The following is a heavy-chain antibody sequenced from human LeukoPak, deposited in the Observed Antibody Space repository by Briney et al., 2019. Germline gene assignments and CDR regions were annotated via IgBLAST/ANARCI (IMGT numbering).Heavy chain of an antibody. CDR1: GGTFSSYA. CDR3: APPPGDCSGGSCGDY. Sequence: SVKVSCKASGGTFSSYAISRVRQAPGQGLEWMGRIIPILGIANYAQKFQGRVTITADKSTSTAYMELSSLRSEDTAVYYCAPPPGDCSGGSCGDYWGQGTLVTVSS. D-gene: IGHD2-15*01. J-gene: IGHJ4*02. CDR2: IIPILGIA. V-gene: IGHV1-69*04.